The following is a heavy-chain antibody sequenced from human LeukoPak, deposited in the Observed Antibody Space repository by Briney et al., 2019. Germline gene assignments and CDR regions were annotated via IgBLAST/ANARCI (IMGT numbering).Heavy chain of an antibody. CDR3: AKSFRGRHYYYGMDV. CDR1: GFTFSSYA. J-gene: IGHJ6*02. Sequence: GGSLRLSCAASGFTFSSYAMRWVRQAPGKGLEWVSAISGSGGSTYYADSVKGRFTISRDNSKNTLYLQMNSLRAEDTAVYYCAKSFRGRHYYYGMDVWGQGTTVTVSS. V-gene: IGHV3-23*01. CDR2: ISGSGGST.